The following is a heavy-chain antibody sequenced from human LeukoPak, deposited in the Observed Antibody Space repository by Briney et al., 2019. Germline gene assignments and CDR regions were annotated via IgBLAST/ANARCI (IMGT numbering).Heavy chain of an antibody. CDR3: AKDLSWGEYGSGSYYGY. CDR1: GFTFSSYA. D-gene: IGHD3-10*01. CDR2: ISGSGGST. Sequence: GGSLRLSCAASGFTFSSYAMSWVRQAPGKGLEWVSAISGSGGSTYYADSVKGRFTISRDNSKNTLYLQMNSLRAEDTAVYYCAKDLSWGEYGSGSYYGYWGQGTLVTVSS. V-gene: IGHV3-23*01. J-gene: IGHJ4*02.